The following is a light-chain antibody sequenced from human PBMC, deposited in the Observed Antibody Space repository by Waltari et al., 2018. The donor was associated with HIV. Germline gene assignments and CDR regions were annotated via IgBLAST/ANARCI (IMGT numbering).Light chain of an antibody. CDR1: SGHSTYA. CDR3: QTWGTGIQV. Sequence: QLVLTQSPSASASLGGSVKLTCPLSSGHSTYAIAWHQQQPQKGPPYFMRVNSDGSHSKGDGIPDRFSGSSSGAERYLTISSLQSEDEAEYYCQTWGTGIQVFGGGTKLTDL. J-gene: IGLJ3*02. V-gene: IGLV4-69*01. CDR2: VNSDGSH.